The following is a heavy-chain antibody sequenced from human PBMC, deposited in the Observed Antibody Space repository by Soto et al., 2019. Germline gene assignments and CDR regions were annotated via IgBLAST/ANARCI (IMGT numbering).Heavy chain of an antibody. D-gene: IGHD3-3*01. CDR2: TYNSGTT. CDR3: ASGPSAHKIDY. V-gene: IGHV4-30-4*01. Sequence: QVQLQESGPGLVEPSQTLSLTCTVSGDSISSGYFWSWIRQSPGKGLEWIGHTYNSGTTYNNPSRRSRGTISIQTSRNQFSLRLTSVTAADTAVYYCASGPSAHKIDYWGQGTLVTVSS. CDR1: GDSISSGYF. J-gene: IGHJ4*02.